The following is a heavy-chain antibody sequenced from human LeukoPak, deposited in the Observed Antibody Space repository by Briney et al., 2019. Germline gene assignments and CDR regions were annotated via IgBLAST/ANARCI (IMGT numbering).Heavy chain of an antibody. D-gene: IGHD2-21*01. CDR2: ISSSSSTI. V-gene: IGHV3-48*04. CDR1: GFTFSSKA. Sequence: GGSLRLSCVASGFTFSSKAMNWVRQAPGKGLEWVSYISSSSSTIYYADSVKGRFTISRDNAKNSLYLQMNSLRAEDTAVYYCARDLWYPHYGMDVWGQGTTVTVSS. CDR3: ARDLWYPHYGMDV. J-gene: IGHJ6*02.